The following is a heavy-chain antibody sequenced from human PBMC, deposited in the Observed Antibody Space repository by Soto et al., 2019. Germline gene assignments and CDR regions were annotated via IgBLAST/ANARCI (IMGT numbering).Heavy chain of an antibody. CDR2: INHSGST. CDR1: GRSFSGYY. J-gene: IGHJ4*02. V-gene: IGHV4-34*01. D-gene: IGHD3-10*01. CDR3: ARGRVTMVRGAPRYFDY. Sequence: AETLSLTCAVYGRSFSGYYWSSIRQPPGKGLEWIGEINHSGSTNYNPSLKSRVTISVDTSKNQFSLKLSSVTAADTAVYYCARGRVTMVRGAPRYFDYWGQGTLVTVSS.